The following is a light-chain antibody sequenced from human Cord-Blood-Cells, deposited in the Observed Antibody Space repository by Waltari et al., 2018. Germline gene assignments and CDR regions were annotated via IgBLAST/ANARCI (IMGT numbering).Light chain of an antibody. V-gene: IGLV3-19*01. Sequence: SSELTQDPAVSVALGQTVRITCQGDSLRSYYASCYQQKPGQAPLLVIYGKNNRPSGIPDRFSGSSSGNTASLTITGAQAEDEADYYCNSRDSSGNHPNWVFGGGTKLTVL. CDR2: GKN. CDR1: SLRSYY. J-gene: IGLJ3*02. CDR3: NSRDSSGNHPNWV.